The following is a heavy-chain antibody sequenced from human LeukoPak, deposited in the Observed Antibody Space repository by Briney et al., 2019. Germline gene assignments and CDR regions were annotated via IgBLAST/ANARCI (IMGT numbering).Heavy chain of an antibody. CDR1: GFTFSSYA. CDR2: ISGSGGST. J-gene: IGHJ4*02. CDR3: AKVPQVVPAANLDY. V-gene: IGHV3-23*01. Sequence: GGSLRPSCAASGFTFSSYAMSWVRQAPGKGLEWVSAISGSGGSTYYADSVKGRFTISRDNSKNTLYLQMNSLRAEDTAVYYCAKVPQVVPAANLDYWGQGTLVTVSS. D-gene: IGHD2-2*01.